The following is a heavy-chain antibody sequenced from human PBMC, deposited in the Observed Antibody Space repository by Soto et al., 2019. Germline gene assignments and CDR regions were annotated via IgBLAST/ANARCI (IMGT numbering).Heavy chain of an antibody. CDR3: ARGQSFDY. CDR1: GCSISSYY. CDR2: IYYSGST. Sequence: SETLSLTCTVSGCSISSYYWSWIRQPPGKGLEWIGYIYYSGSTNYNPSLKSRVTISVDTSKNQFSLKLSSVTAADTAVYYCARGQSFDYWGQGTLVTVSS. V-gene: IGHV4-59*01. J-gene: IGHJ4*02.